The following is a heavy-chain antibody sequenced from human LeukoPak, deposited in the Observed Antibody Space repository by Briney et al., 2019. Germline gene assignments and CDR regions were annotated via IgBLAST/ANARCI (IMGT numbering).Heavy chain of an antibody. Sequence: GGSLRLSCAASGFTFDDYAMHWVRQAPGKGLEWVSGISWNSGSIGYADSVKGRFTISRDNAKNSLYLQMNSLRAEDTALYYCAKTTTQTYYYDSSGYYSLGYFDYWGQGTLVTVSS. CDR3: AKTTTQTYYYDSSGYYSLGYFDY. J-gene: IGHJ4*02. D-gene: IGHD3-22*01. CDR2: ISWNSGSI. CDR1: GFTFDDYA. V-gene: IGHV3-9*01.